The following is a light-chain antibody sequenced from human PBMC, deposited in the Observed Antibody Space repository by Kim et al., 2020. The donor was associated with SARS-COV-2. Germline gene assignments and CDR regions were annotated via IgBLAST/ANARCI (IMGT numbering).Light chain of an antibody. CDR1: SSNIESNY. Sequence: ELTQPPSASGTPGQRVTISCSGSSSNIESNYVYWYQQPPGTAPKLLIYRNNQRPSGVPDRFSGSRSGTSATLAISGLRSEDEADYYCAAWDDSLSGYVFGTGTKVTVL. V-gene: IGLV1-47*01. CDR3: AAWDDSLSGYV. J-gene: IGLJ1*01. CDR2: RNN.